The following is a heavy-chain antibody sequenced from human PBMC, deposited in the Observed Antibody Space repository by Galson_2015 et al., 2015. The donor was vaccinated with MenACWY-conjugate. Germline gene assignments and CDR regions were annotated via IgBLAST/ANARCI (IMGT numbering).Heavy chain of an antibody. Sequence: LTCSVSGGSISSRYFYWGWIRQPPGKGLEWIGNIYYSGTTYYNPSLTSRVNISVDTSKNHFSLRLVSVTAADTAVYYCTRLYESTGGYFAGAFDIWGQGKMFTVSS. V-gene: IGHV4-39*02. CDR3: TRLYESTGGYFAGAFDI. J-gene: IGHJ3*02. D-gene: IGHD3-22*01. CDR1: GGSISSRYFY. CDR2: IYYSGTT.